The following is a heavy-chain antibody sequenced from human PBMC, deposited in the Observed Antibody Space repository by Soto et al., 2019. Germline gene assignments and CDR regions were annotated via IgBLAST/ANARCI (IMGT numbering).Heavy chain of an antibody. CDR2: IGPESGAT. CDR1: GYSFTGHY. Sequence: ASVKVSCKASGYSFTGHYIHWVRQAPEQGPEWMGEIGPESGATRYAQKFQGRVTMTMDTSITTVYMELNNLRPDDTAIYYCGRGRSGQIVVFYWGQGTPVTVSS. CDR3: GRGRSGQIVVFY. J-gene: IGHJ4*02. V-gene: IGHV1-2*02. D-gene: IGHD1-26*01.